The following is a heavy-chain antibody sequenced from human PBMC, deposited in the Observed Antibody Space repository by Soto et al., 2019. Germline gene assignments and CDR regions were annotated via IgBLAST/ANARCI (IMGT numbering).Heavy chain of an antibody. V-gene: IGHV3-30*18. Sequence: GGSLRLSCAASGFTFSSYGMHWVRQAPGKGLEWVAVISYDGSNKYYADSVKGRFTISRDNSKNTLYLQMNSLRAEDTAVYYCAKDADYGDYLFDYWGQGTLVTVSS. CDR1: GFTFSSYG. CDR3: AKDADYGDYLFDY. J-gene: IGHJ4*02. D-gene: IGHD4-17*01. CDR2: ISYDGSNK.